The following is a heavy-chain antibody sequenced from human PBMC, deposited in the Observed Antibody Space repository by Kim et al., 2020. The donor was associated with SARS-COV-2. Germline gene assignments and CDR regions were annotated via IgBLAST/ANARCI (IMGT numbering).Heavy chain of an antibody. D-gene: IGHD3-16*02. V-gene: IGHV4-31*02. J-gene: IGHJ4*02. CDR3: ARARRLGELSPPYYFDY. Sequence: LKSRVTISVDTSKNQFSLKLSSGTAADTAVYYCARARRLGELSPPYYFDYWGQGTLVTVSS.